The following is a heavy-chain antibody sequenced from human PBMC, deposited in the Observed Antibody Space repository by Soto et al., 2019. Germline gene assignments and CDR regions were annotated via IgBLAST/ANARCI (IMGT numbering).Heavy chain of an antibody. V-gene: IGHV4-39*01. Sequence: QAQIEESGPGLVKPAETLSLTCSVSGGSITSAGFFWGWFRQPPGRGLEWIGSFPYRGDTFYNPSVKSRATISVDTFKNQSALIVNSVTAADTAVYYCASRVATVASSNEFDTWGQGTLVSVS. CDR2: FPYRGDT. J-gene: IGHJ5*02. D-gene: IGHD5-12*01. CDR3: ASRVATVASSNEFDT. CDR1: GGSITSAGFF.